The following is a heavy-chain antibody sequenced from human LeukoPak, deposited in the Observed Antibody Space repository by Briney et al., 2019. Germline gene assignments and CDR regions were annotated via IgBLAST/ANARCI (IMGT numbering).Heavy chain of an antibody. V-gene: IGHV4-39*01. CDR1: GASISSSAYY. CDR2: IYYSGSS. CDR3: VRNVVVPAAPSDY. Sequence: PSETPSLTCTVSGASISSSAYYWGWIRQPPGKGLEWIGSIYYSGSSYYNPSLKSRVTISVDTSKNQFALKVNSVTAADTAVYYRVRNVVVPAAPSDYWGQGTLVTVSS. D-gene: IGHD2-2*01. J-gene: IGHJ4*02.